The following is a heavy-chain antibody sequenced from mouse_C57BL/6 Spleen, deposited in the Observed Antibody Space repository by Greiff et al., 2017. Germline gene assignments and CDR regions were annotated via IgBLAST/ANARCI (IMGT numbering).Heavy chain of an antibody. J-gene: IGHJ3*01. CDR2: IYPGDGDT. Sequence: VQLQQSGPELVKPWASVTISCTVSGYAFSSSWLNWVKQRPGKGLEGIGRIYPGDGDTNYNWKIKGKATLTADTSSSTASMQLSSLTSEDSAVYFCATAFAYWGQGTLVSVSA. CDR1: GYAFSSSW. V-gene: IGHV1-82*01. CDR3: ATAFAY.